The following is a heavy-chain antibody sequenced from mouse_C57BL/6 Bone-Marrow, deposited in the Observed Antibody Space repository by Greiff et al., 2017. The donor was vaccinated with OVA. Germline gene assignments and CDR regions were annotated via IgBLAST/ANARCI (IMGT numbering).Heavy chain of an antibody. J-gene: IGHJ4*01. CDR2: IYPGSGNT. Sequence: QVQLQQSGPELVKPGASVKISCKASGYSFTSYYIHWVKQRPGQGLEWIGWIYPGSGNTKYNEKFKGKATLTADTSSSIAYMQLSSLTAEDSAVYYCARDYYGSSYAMDDWGQGTSVTVSS. CDR1: GYSFTSYY. CDR3: ARDYYGSSYAMDD. D-gene: IGHD1-1*01. V-gene: IGHV1-66*01.